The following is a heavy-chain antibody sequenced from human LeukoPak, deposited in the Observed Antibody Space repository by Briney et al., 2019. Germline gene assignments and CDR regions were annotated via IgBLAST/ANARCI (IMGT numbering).Heavy chain of an antibody. Sequence: VASVKVSCKASGYTFTGYYMHWMRQAPGQGLEWMGWISAYNGDTNFAQKLQGRVTMTTDTSTSTAYMELRSLRSDDTAVYYCAREGSYSGSYYGSGYWGQGTLVTVSS. J-gene: IGHJ4*02. V-gene: IGHV1-18*04. D-gene: IGHD1-26*01. CDR3: AREGSYSGSYYGSGY. CDR2: ISAYNGDT. CDR1: GYTFTGYY.